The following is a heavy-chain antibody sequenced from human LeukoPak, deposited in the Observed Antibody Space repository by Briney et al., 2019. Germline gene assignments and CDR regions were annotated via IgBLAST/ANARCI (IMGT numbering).Heavy chain of an antibody. CDR2: IYSGGST. CDR3: ARDHSSGYFELARGNYYYYMDV. V-gene: IGHV3-53*05. CDR1: GFTVSSNY. D-gene: IGHD3-22*01. Sequence: PGGSLRLSCAASGFTVSSNYMSWVRQAPGKGLEWVSVIYSGGSTYYADSVKGRFTISRDNSKNSLYLQMNSLRAEDTALYYCARDHSSGYFELARGNYYYYMDVWGKGTTVTVS. J-gene: IGHJ6*03.